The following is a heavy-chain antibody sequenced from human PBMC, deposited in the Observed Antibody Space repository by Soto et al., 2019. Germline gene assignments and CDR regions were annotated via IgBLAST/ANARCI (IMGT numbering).Heavy chain of an antibody. CDR2: INHSGST. J-gene: IGHJ4*02. Sequence: QVQLQQWGAGLLKPSETLSLTCAVYGGSFSGYYWSWIRQPPGKGLEWIGEINHSGSTNYNPSLKGRVTISVDTSKNQFSLKLSSVTAADTAVYYCARGYSSSWYDWGQGTLVTVSS. V-gene: IGHV4-34*01. D-gene: IGHD6-13*01. CDR1: GGSFSGYY. CDR3: ARGYSSSWYD.